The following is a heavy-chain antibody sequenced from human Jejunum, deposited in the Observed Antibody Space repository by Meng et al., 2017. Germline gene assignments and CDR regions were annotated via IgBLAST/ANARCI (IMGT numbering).Heavy chain of an antibody. CDR3: AKDYYSDYVYDY. D-gene: IGHD4-11*01. J-gene: IGHJ4*02. Sequence: QIQLVQSGAEVKEPGASVKVSCKASGYTFTSNGIGWVRQAPGQGLEWMGWISGYNGDTNYAQKFQGRVSMTTDTSTSTAYMELRSLISDDTAVYYCAKDYYSDYVYDYWGQGTLVTVFS. V-gene: IGHV1-18*01. CDR2: ISGYNGDT. CDR1: GYTFTSNG.